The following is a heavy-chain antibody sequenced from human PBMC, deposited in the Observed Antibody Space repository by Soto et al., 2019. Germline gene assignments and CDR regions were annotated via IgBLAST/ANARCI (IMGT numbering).Heavy chain of an antibody. Sequence: QVQLQESGPGLVKPSQTLCLSCTVSGVSINSGGYYWSWIRQHPGKGLEWIGYIYYSGSTYYNPSLKSRVTISGDTSKNQLSLNLSSVTAADTAIYYCAREQGYYFDYWGQGTLVTVSS. V-gene: IGHV4-31*03. CDR2: IYYSGST. CDR3: AREQGYYFDY. CDR1: GVSINSGGYY. J-gene: IGHJ4*02.